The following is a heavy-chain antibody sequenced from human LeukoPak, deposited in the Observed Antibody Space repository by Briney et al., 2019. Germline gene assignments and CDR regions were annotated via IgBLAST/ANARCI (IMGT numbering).Heavy chain of an antibody. D-gene: IGHD3-16*01. V-gene: IGHV1-2*02. Sequence: GASVKVSCKASGYTFTGYYMHWVRQAPGQGLEWMGWINPNSGGTNYAQKFQGRVAMTRDTSISTAYMELSSLRSEDTAVYYCARGAGLGSSDSFDIWGQGTMVTVSS. CDR3: ARGAGLGSSDSFDI. J-gene: IGHJ3*02. CDR1: GYTFTGYY. CDR2: INPNSGGT.